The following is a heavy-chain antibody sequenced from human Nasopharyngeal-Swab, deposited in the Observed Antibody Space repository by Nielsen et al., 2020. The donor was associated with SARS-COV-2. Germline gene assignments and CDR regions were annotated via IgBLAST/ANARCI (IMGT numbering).Heavy chain of an antibody. Sequence: GRTLRLSCAASGFTFSSYSMNWARQAPGKGLEWVSSISSSSSYIYYADSVKGRFTFSRDNATNSLYLQMNSLRAEDTAVYYCARYEYSYSGSYGADYWGQGTLVTVSS. CDR1: GFTFSSYS. CDR2: ISSSSSYI. V-gene: IGHV3-21*01. D-gene: IGHD1-26*01. CDR3: ARYEYSYSGSYGADY. J-gene: IGHJ4*02.